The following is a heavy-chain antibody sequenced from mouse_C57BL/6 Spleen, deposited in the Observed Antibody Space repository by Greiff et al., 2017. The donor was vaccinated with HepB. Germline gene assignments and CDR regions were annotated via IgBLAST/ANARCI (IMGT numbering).Heavy chain of an antibody. Sequence: QVQLQQPGAELVKPGASVKVSCKASGYTFTSYWMHWVKQRPGQGLEWIGRIHPSDSDTNYNQKFKGKATLTVDKSSSTAYMQRSSLTSEDSAVYYCAIRRGFDGNYLDYWGQGTTLTVSS. CDR2: IHPSDSDT. D-gene: IGHD2-3*01. CDR1: GYTFTSYW. CDR3: AIRRGFDGNYLDY. J-gene: IGHJ2*01. V-gene: IGHV1-74*01.